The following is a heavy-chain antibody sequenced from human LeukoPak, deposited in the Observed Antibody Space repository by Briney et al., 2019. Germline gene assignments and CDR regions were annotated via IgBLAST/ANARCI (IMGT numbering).Heavy chain of an antibody. V-gene: IGHV3-33*08. J-gene: IGHJ4*02. D-gene: IGHD2-2*01. Sequence: GGSLRLSCAASGFTFNNAWMSWVRQAPGKVLEWVAVIWYDGSNKYYADSVKGRFTISRDNSKNTLYLQMNSLRAEDTAVYYCARGYCSSTSCPINYWGQGTLVTVSS. CDR2: IWYDGSNK. CDR1: GFTFNNAW. CDR3: ARGYCSSTSCPINY.